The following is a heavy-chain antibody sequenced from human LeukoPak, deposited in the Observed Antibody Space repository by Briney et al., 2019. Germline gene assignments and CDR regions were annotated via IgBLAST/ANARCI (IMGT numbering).Heavy chain of an antibody. D-gene: IGHD2-2*02. J-gene: IGHJ4*02. CDR3: ARGRFDCSSTSCYIGGLYFDY. CDR2: MNPNSGNT. CDR1: GYTFTSYG. V-gene: IGHV1-8*01. Sequence: ASVKVSCKASGYTFTSYGINWVRQATGQGLEWMGWMNPNSGNTGYAQKFQGRVTMTRNTSISTAYMELSSLRSEDTAVYYCARGRFDCSSTSCYIGGLYFDYWGQGTLVTVSS.